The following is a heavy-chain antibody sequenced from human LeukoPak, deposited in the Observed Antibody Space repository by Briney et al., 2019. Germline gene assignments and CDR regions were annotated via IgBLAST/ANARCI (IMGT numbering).Heavy chain of an antibody. CDR1: GGTFSSYA. Sequence: SVKVSCKASGGTFSSYAISWARQAPGQGLEWTGGIIPIFGTANYAQKFQGRVTITADESTSTAYMELSSLRSEDTAVYYCARASGGCSSTSCYYIDYWGQGTLVTVSS. V-gene: IGHV1-69*01. CDR2: IIPIFGTA. J-gene: IGHJ4*02. D-gene: IGHD2-2*01. CDR3: ARASGGCSSTSCYYIDY.